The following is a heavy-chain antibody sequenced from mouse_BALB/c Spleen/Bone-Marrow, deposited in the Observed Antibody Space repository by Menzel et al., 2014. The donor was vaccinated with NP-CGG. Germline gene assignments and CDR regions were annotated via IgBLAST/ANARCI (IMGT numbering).Heavy chain of an antibody. CDR2: IHPNSGNT. CDR1: GYTFTSSW. V-gene: IGHV1S130*01. CDR3: ARFPIYYGNYGAMDY. J-gene: IGHJ4*01. D-gene: IGHD2-1*01. Sequence: QSGSVLVRPGASVKLSCKASGYTFTSSWMHWAKQRPGQGLEWIGEIHPNSGNTNYNEKFKGKATLTVDTSSSTAYIQLSSLSSEDSAVYFCARFPIYYGNYGAMDYWGQGTSVTVSS.